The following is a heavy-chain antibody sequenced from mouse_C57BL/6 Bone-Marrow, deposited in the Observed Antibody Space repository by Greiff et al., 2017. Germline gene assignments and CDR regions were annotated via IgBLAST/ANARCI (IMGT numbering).Heavy chain of an antibody. J-gene: IGHJ3*01. CDR1: GFTFSSYG. V-gene: IGHV5-6*01. D-gene: IGHD2-3*01. CDR2: ISSGGSYT. Sequence: EVKLVESGGDLVKPGGSLKLSCAASGFTFSSYGMSWVRQTPDKRLEWVATISSGGSYTDYPDSVKGRFTISRDNAKNTLYLQMSSLKSEDTAMYYCARNGSDGYFPWGQGTLVTVSA. CDR3: ARNGSDGYFP.